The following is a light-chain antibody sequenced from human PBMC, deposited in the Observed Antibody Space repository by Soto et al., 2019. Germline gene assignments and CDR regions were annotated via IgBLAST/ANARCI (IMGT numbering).Light chain of an antibody. CDR2: GNT. Sequence: QSVLTQPPSVSGAPGQRVTISCTGSRYNIGAGYDVHWYRQLPGTAPKLLLYGNTNRPSGFPDRVSGSKSGTSASLAITGLQAEDEADYYCQSYDSSLRGYVFGTGTKLTVL. V-gene: IGLV1-40*01. CDR3: QSYDSSLRGYV. CDR1: RYNIGAGYD. J-gene: IGLJ1*01.